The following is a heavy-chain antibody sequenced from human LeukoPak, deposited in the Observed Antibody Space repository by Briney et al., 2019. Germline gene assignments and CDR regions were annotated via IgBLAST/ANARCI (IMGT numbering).Heavy chain of an antibody. J-gene: IGHJ4*02. D-gene: IGHD3-22*01. CDR1: GGSISSSSYS. CDR3: ATSLVRITVIVVGKKYYFDY. Sequence: SETLSLTCTVSGGSISSSSYSWGWIRQPPGKGLEWIGSIYYSGSTYYNPSLKSRVTISVDTSKNRFSLKLSSVTAADTAVYYCATSLVRITVIVVGKKYYFDYWGQGTLVTVSS. CDR2: IYYSGST. V-gene: IGHV4-39*01.